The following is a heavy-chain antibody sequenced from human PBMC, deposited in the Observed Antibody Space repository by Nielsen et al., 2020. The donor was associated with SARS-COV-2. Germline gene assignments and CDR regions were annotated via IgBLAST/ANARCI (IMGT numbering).Heavy chain of an antibody. D-gene: IGHD5-24*01. CDR1: GGSISTGSHY. V-gene: IGHV4-31*03. CDR3: AREDGYYYFIDV. CDR2: IDTSGIT. Sequence: SETLSLTCIVSGGSISTGSHYWSWIRQPPGKGLEWIGYIDTSGITYFNPSLKSRVTISVDTSKNQFSLELSSVTAADTAVYYCAREDGYYYFIDVWGKGTTVTVSS. J-gene: IGHJ6*03.